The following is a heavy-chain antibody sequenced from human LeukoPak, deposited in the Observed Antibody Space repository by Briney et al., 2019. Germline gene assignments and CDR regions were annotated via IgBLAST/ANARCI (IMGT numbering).Heavy chain of an antibody. CDR2: INHSGST. CDR3: ARGRGSSYYYYGMDV. V-gene: IGHV4-34*01. J-gene: IGHJ6*02. D-gene: IGHD2-15*01. CDR1: GGSFSGYY. Sequence: SETLSLTCAVYGGSFSGYYWSWIRQPPGKGLEWIGGINHSGSTNYNPSLKSRVTIPVDTSKNQFSLKLSSVTAADTAVYYCARGRGSSYYYYGMDVWGQGTTVTVSS.